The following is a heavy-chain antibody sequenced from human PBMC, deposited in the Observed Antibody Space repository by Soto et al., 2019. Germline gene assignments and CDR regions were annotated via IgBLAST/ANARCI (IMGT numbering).Heavy chain of an antibody. J-gene: IGHJ4*02. V-gene: IGHV3-74*01. CDR2: INTDGTST. CDR1: GFTFNNYW. D-gene: IGHD5-12*01. CDR3: ASGYRGYVNRFHS. Sequence: GGSLRLSCAASGFTFNNYWMHWVRQAPGKGLVWVSRINTDGTSTTYADSVKGRFTVSRDNPQNTLYLQMNNLRAEDTALYYCASGYRGYVNRFHSWGQGTLVTVSS.